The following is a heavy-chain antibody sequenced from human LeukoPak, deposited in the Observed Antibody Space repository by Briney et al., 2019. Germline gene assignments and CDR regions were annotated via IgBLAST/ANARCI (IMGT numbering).Heavy chain of an antibody. CDR3: ARALESYDFDY. V-gene: IGHV4-59*01. CDR1: GGSISSYY. Sequence: SETLSLTCTVSGGSISSYYWSWIRQPPGKGLEWIGYIYYSGSTNYNPSLKSRVTISVDTSKNQFSLKLSSVTAADTAVYYCARALESYDFDYWGQGTLVTVSS. J-gene: IGHJ4*02. D-gene: IGHD1-26*01. CDR2: IYYSGST.